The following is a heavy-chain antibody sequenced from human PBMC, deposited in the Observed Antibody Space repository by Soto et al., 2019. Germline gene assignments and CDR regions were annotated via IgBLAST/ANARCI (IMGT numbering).Heavy chain of an antibody. CDR1: GFTFSNYA. CDR2: IGGSGSNT. V-gene: IGHV3-23*01. CDR3: ARVVRHFDTPYGMAF. D-gene: IGHD3-9*01. Sequence: EVQLLESGEGLVQPGGSLKLSCAASGFTFSNYAMSWVRQAPGKGLEWVSGIGGSGSNTYYADSVKGRFTISRDNSKNTLYLQMNNLRAEDTAEYYCARVVRHFDTPYGMAFWGQGTTVTVSS. J-gene: IGHJ6*02.